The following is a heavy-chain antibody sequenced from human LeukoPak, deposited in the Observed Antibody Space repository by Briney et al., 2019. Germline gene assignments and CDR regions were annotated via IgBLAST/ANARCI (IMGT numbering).Heavy chain of an antibody. J-gene: IGHJ3*02. Sequence: ASVKVSCKASGYTFTSYDINWVRQATGQGLEWMGWMNPNSGNTGYAQRFQGRVTITRNTSISTAYMELSSLRSEDTAVYYCARWEDTGAFDIWGQGTMVTVSS. V-gene: IGHV1-8*03. CDR1: GYTFTSYD. D-gene: IGHD1-26*01. CDR3: ARWEDTGAFDI. CDR2: MNPNSGNT.